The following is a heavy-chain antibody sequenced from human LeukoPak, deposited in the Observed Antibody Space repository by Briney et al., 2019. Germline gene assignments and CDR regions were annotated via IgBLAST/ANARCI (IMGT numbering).Heavy chain of an antibody. CDR2: IFYSGST. CDR3: ARAGYCSGGSRYGYDP. CDR1: GGSISSGGYY. J-gene: IGHJ5*02. Sequence: SETLSLTCTVSGGSISSGGYYWSWIRQRPGKGLEWIGYIFYSGSTYYNPSLKSRVTISVDTSKNQFSQKLSSVTAADTAVYYCARAGYCSGGSRYGYDPWGQGTLVTVSS. V-gene: IGHV4-31*03. D-gene: IGHD2-15*01.